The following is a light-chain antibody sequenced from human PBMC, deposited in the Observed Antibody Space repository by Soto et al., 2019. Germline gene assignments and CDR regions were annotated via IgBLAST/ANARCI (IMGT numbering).Light chain of an antibody. CDR2: GAS. J-gene: IGKJ3*01. Sequence: EAVLMQSPDTLSLSPGERATLSCRASESISSHYIAWYQHKPGQAPRLLIFGASTRATGIPDRFSGSWSGTDFTLTISRLEPEDFAMYYCQNFGDSPFTFGPGTKVDIK. V-gene: IGKV3-20*01. CDR1: ESISSHY. CDR3: QNFGDSPFT.